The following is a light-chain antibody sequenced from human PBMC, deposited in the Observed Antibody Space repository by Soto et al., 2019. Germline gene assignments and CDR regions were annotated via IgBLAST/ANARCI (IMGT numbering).Light chain of an antibody. CDR1: QSISRTY. Sequence: ELVLTQSPGTLSLSPGERTTLSCRASQSISRTYVAWYQQKPGQAPRLLIYATSNRATGVPDRFSGSGSGTDFTLTITRLEPEDFAVYYCQHYGTSLYSFGQGTKREI. CDR2: ATS. CDR3: QHYGTSLYS. V-gene: IGKV3-20*01. J-gene: IGKJ2*03.